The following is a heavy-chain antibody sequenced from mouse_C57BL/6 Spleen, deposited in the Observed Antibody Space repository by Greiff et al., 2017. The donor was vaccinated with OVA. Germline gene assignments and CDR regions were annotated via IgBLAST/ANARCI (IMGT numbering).Heavy chain of an antibody. J-gene: IGHJ4*01. Sequence: VKLMESGPGLVAPSQSLSITCTVSGFSLTSYGVHWVRQPPGKGLEWLVVIWSDGSTTYNSALKSRLSISKDNSKSQVFLKMNSLQTDDTAMYYCARHHGPYYAMDYWGQGTSVTVSS. CDR2: IWSDGST. CDR1: GFSLTSYG. V-gene: IGHV2-6-1*01. CDR3: ARHHGPYYAMDY.